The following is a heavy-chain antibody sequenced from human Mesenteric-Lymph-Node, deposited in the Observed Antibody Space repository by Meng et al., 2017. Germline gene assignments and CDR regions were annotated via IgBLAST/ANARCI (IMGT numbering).Heavy chain of an antibody. V-gene: IGHV1-2*06. D-gene: IGHD1-1*01. J-gene: IGHJ4*02. CDR2: INPNSGGT. CDR1: GYTFTGYY. CDR3: ARDGPLAGTGLDY. Sequence: QGQLVQSGGEVKKPGASVEVSCKASGYTFTGYYMHWVRQAPGQGLEWMGRINPNSGGTNYGQKFQGRVTMTRDTSISTAYMELSSLRSDDTAVYYCARDGPLAGTGLDYWGQGTLVTVSS.